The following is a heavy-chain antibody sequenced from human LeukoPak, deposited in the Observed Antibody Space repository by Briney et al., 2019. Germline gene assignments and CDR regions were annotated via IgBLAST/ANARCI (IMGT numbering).Heavy chain of an antibody. Sequence: ASVKVSCQASGYTFTSYAMHWVRQAPGQRLEWMGWINAGNGNTKYSQKFQGRVTITRDTSTSTAYMELRSLRSDDTAVYYCATALVAGGYYYYGMDVWGQGTTVTVSS. D-gene: IGHD2-15*01. J-gene: IGHJ6*02. CDR1: GYTFTSYA. CDR3: ATALVAGGYYYYGMDV. CDR2: INAGNGNT. V-gene: IGHV1-3*01.